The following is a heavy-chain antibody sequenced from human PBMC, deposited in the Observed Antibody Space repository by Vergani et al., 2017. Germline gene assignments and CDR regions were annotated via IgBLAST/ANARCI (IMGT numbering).Heavy chain of an antibody. D-gene: IGHD3-22*01. V-gene: IGHV3-23*04. Sequence: VEAGGGLVQPGGSLRLSCTASGFTFQAFAFHWVRQVSGMGLEWVSTISSDGGSTYYADSVKGRFTISRDNSKNTLSLQMNSLTAEDTAIYYCAGPQGTSAYYYGGFDYWGQGILVTVSS. CDR1: GFTFQAFA. J-gene: IGHJ4*02. CDR2: ISSDGGST. CDR3: AGPQGTSAYYYGGFDY.